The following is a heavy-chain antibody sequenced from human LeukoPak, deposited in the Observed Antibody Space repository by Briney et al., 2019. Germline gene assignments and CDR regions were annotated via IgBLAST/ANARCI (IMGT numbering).Heavy chain of an antibody. V-gene: IGHV1-18*01. Sequence: ASVKVSCKASGYTFISYGISWVRQAPGQGLEWMGWISAYNGNTNYAQKLQGRVTMTTDTSTSTAYMELRSLRPDDTAVYYCATARGSGWDLDYWGQGTLVTVSS. CDR3: ATARGSGWDLDY. CDR2: ISAYNGNT. D-gene: IGHD6-19*01. J-gene: IGHJ4*02. CDR1: GYTFISYG.